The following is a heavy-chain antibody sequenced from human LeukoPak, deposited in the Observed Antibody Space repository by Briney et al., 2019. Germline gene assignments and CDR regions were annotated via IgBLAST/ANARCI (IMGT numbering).Heavy chain of an antibody. V-gene: IGHV4-59*08. CDR3: ARFIVAGSENYYYYYYMDV. D-gene: IGHD6-19*01. J-gene: IGHJ6*03. CDR1: GGSITGHY. CDR2: IYYKGNT. Sequence: SETLSLTCNVSGGSITGHYWSWIRQPPGKGLEWIGYIYYKGNTNYDSSLKSRVTISADTSKNQVSLKLSSVTAADTAVYYCARFIVAGSENYYYYYYMDVWGKGTTVTVSS.